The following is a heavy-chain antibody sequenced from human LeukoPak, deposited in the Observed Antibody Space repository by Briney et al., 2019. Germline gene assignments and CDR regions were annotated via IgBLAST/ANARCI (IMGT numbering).Heavy chain of an antibody. J-gene: IGHJ6*02. CDR2: INHSGST. V-gene: IGHV4-34*01. D-gene: IGHD2-2*01. CDR1: GGSFSGYY. Sequence: SETLSLTCAVYGGSFSGYYWSWIRQPPGKGLEWIGEINHSGSTNYNPSLKSRVTISVDTSKNQFSLKLSSVTAADTAVYYCAGGNPSYCSSTSCYYYYYYGMDVWGQGTTVTVSS. CDR3: AGGNPSYCSSTSCYYYYYYGMDV.